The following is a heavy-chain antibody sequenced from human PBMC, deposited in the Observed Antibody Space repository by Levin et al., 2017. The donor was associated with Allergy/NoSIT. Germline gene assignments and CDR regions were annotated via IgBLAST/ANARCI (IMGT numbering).Heavy chain of an antibody. CDR1: GFTFSSYA. D-gene: IGHD6-13*01. Sequence: PGGSLRLSCAASGFTFSSYAMHWVRQAPGKGLEWVAVISYDGSNKYYADSVKGRFTISRDNSKNTLYLQMNSLRAEDTAVYYCARDRVGTSTGDSSSWYAFDYWGQGTLVTVSS. J-gene: IGHJ4*02. CDR3: ARDRVGTSTGDSSSWYAFDY. V-gene: IGHV3-30-3*01. CDR2: ISYDGSNK.